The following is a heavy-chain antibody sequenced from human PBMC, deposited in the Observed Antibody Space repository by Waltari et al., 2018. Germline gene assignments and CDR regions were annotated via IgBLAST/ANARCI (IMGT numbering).Heavy chain of an antibody. Sequence: QVQLVQSGAEVKKPGSSVKVSCKASGGTFSSYAISWVRQAPGQGLEWMGRIIPILGIANYAQKVQGRVTITADKSTSTAYRELSSLRSEDTAVYYCARDGLGAGTTWGEIDYWGQGTLVTVSS. CDR3: ARDGLGAGTTWGEIDY. J-gene: IGHJ4*02. V-gene: IGHV1-69*04. CDR2: IIPILGIA. CDR1: GGTFSSYA. D-gene: IGHD1-7*01.